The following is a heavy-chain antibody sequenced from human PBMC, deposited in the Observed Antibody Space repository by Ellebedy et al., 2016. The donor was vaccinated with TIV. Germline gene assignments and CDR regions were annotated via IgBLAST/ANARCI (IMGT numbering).Heavy chain of an antibody. CDR2: IVGSGA. D-gene: IGHD2-21*01. CDR1: GFTFSPYA. V-gene: IGHV3-23*01. CDR3: AKDRTSGDVYSVFDF. Sequence: GESLKISCAASGFTFSPYAMAWVRQAPGKGLEWVSGIVGSGAQKYADSVKGRFTISRDNSKRTVDLQMKSLRAEDTAIYFCAKDRTSGDVYSVFDFWGQGTLVTVST. J-gene: IGHJ4*02.